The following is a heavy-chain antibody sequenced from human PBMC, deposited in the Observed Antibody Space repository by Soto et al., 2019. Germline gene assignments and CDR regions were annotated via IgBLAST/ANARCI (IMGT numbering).Heavy chain of an antibody. V-gene: IGHV3-33*08. J-gene: IGHJ5*02. CDR3: ARGEYSGYDYNWFDP. D-gene: IGHD5-12*01. Sequence: GESLKISCAASGFTFSSYGMHWVRQAPGKGLEWVAVIWYDGSNKYYADSVKGRFTISRDNSKNTLYLQMNSLRAEDTAVYYCARGEYSGYDYNWFDPWGQGTLVTVSS. CDR2: IWYDGSNK. CDR1: GFTFSSYG.